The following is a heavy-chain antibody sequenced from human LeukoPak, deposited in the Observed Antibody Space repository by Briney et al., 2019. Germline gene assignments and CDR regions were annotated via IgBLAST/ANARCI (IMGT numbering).Heavy chain of an antibody. V-gene: IGHV4-30-2*01. Sequence: SQTLSLTCAVSGGSISSGGYSWSWIRQPPGKGLEWIGYIYHSGSTYCNPSLKSRVTISVDRSKNQFSLKLSSVTAAATAVYYCAREVMGGWFDPWGQGTLVTVSS. D-gene: IGHD1-26*01. CDR3: AREVMGGWFDP. CDR2: IYHSGST. J-gene: IGHJ5*02. CDR1: GGSISSGGYS.